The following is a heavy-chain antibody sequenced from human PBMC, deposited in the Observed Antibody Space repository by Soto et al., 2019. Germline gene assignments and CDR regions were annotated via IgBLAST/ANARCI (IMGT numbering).Heavy chain of an antibody. CDR2: INPNSGVT. D-gene: IGHD1-7*01. CDR3: ARDMTRTVVPYFDF. Sequence: QVQLVQSGAEVKKPGASVKVSCKASGYMFTGYDMHWVRQAPGQGLEWMGWINPNSGVTNYAQKFQGRVTITADKSTSTSYMELSSLRSEDTAVYYCARDMTRTVVPYFDFWGQGTLVTVSS. J-gene: IGHJ4*02. CDR1: GYMFTGYD. V-gene: IGHV1-2*02.